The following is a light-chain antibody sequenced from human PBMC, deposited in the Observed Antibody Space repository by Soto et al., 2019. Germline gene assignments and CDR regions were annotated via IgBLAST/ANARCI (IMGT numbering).Light chain of an antibody. CDR1: QSVLYNSNNKNY. V-gene: IGKV4-1*01. Sequence: DIVMTQSPDSLAVSLGEWATINCKSSQSVLYNSNNKNYLAWYQQKPGQPPKLLIYWASTRESGVPDRFSGSGSGTDFTLTITSLQAEDVAVYYCQQYYSTPQTFGQGTKVEIK. CDR3: QQYYSTPQT. CDR2: WAS. J-gene: IGKJ1*01.